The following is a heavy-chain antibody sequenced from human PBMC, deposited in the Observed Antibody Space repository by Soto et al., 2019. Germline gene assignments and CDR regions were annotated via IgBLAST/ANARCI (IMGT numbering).Heavy chain of an antibody. CDR3: ARDMRNGDFYFDY. Sequence: QVQLVQSGAEVKKPGASVKVSCKASGYSLTTYYIHWLRQALGQGLEWMGMLNPRDGGTSYAHTINGRVTMTTDSSTTTSYMALGSLRSHDTAVSYCARDMRNGDFYFDYWGQGTLVTVSS. V-gene: IGHV1-46*01. CDR1: GYSLTTYY. CDR2: LNPRDGGT. J-gene: IGHJ4*02. D-gene: IGHD4-17*01.